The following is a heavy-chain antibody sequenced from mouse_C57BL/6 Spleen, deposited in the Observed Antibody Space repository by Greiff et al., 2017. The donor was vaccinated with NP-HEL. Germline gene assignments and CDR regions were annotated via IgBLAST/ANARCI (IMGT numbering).Heavy chain of an antibody. V-gene: IGHV1-81*01. CDR3: AITTVVSTQYFDV. CDR2: IYPRSGNT. Sequence: QVQLQQSGAELARPGASVKLSCKASGYTFTSYGISWVKQRTGQGLEWIGEIYPRSGNTYYNEKFKGKATLTADKSSSTAYMELRSLTSEDSAVYFCAITTVVSTQYFDVWGTGTTVTVSS. J-gene: IGHJ1*03. D-gene: IGHD1-1*01. CDR1: GYTFTSYG.